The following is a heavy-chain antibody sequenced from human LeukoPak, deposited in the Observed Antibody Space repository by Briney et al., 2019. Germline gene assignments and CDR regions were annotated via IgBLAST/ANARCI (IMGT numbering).Heavy chain of an antibody. CDR1: GGSFSGYY. CDR2: INHSGST. V-gene: IGHV4-34*01. Sequence: PSETLSLTCDVYGGSFSGYYWSWIRQPPGKGLEWIGEINHSGSTNYNPSLKSRVTISVDTSKNQFSLKPSSVTAADTAVYYCARGFDLYFDYWGQGTLVTVSS. J-gene: IGHJ4*02. CDR3: ARGFDLYFDY.